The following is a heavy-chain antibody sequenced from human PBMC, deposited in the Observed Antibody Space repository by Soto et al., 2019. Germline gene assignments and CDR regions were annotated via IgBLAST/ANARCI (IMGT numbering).Heavy chain of an antibody. J-gene: IGHJ4*02. Sequence: GGSLRLSCAASGFTFSDYYMSWIRQAPGKGLEWVSYISSSSSYTNYADSVKGRFTISRDNAKNSLYLQMNSLRAEDTAVYYCARGSLTSPIAAAFDYWGQGTLVTVSS. CDR2: ISSSSSYT. D-gene: IGHD6-13*01. V-gene: IGHV3-11*06. CDR1: GFTFSDYY. CDR3: ARGSLTSPIAAAFDY.